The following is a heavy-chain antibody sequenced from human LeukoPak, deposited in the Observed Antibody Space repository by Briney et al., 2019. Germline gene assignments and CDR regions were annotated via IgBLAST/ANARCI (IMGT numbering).Heavy chain of an antibody. CDR1: GFTFSSYG. V-gene: IGHV3-33*01. J-gene: IGHJ3*02. Sequence: GGSLRLSCAASGFTFSSYGMHWVRQAPGKGLEWVAVIWYDGSNKYYADSVKGRFTISRDNSKNTLYLQMNSLRAEDTAVYYCASYVLGDAFDIWGQGTMVTVSS. CDR2: IWYDGSNK. D-gene: IGHD3-16*01. CDR3: ASYVLGDAFDI.